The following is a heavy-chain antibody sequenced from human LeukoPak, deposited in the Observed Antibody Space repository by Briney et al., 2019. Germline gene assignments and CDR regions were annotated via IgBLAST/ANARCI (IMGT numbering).Heavy chain of an antibody. D-gene: IGHD6-19*01. CDR1: GGSISSSSYY. Sequence: SEPLSLTCTVSGGSISSSSYYWGWIRQPPGKGLEWIGSIYYSGSTYYNPSLKSRVTISVDTSKNQFSLKLSSVTAADTAVYYCARRMAVAGTEVFDYWGQGTLVTVSS. CDR2: IYYSGST. V-gene: IGHV4-39*01. J-gene: IGHJ4*02. CDR3: ARRMAVAGTEVFDY.